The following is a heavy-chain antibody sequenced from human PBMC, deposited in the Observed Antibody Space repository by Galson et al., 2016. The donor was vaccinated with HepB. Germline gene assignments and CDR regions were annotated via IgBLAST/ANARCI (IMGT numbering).Heavy chain of an antibody. D-gene: IGHD6-19*01. CDR3: AKDSPYSSGWSTY. CDR1: GFTFSTYV. V-gene: IGHV3-23*01. J-gene: IGHJ4*02. Sequence: SLRLSCAASGFTFSTYVMSWVRQAPGKGLEWVSGISGDGHSTYYADSVKGRFTISRDNSKNTVYLQMNSLRAEDTALYYCAKDSPYSSGWSTYWGQGTLVTVSS. CDR2: ISGDGHST.